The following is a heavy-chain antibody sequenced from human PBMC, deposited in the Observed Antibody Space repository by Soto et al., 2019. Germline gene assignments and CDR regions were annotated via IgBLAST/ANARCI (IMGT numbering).Heavy chain of an antibody. J-gene: IGHJ4*02. Sequence: QVQLVESGGGLVKPGGSLRLSCAASGFSFTDYYMSWIRQGPGKGLEWVSYISGTGSTPYYADSVKGRFTISRDNTKNSLFLQRDSRRAEDTAVYSCARAVSFYSNYPGHFDYWGQGTLVTVSS. CDR1: GFSFTDYY. D-gene: IGHD4-4*01. CDR3: ARAVSFYSNYPGHFDY. V-gene: IGHV3-11*01. CDR2: ISGTGSTP.